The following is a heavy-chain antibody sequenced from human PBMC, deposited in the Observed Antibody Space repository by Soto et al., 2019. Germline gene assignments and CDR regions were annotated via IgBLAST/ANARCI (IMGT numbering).Heavy chain of an antibody. CDR2: ISSSSSYI. J-gene: IGHJ6*02. CDR3: ALFYGYYYGMDV. CDR1: GFTFSSYS. V-gene: IGHV3-21*01. Sequence: EVQLVESGGGLVKPGGSLRLSCAASGFTFSSYSMNWVRQAPGKGLEWVSSISSSSSYIYYADSVKGRFTISRDNAKNSLYLQMNSLRAEDTAVYYCALFYGYYYGMDVWGQGTTVTVSS. D-gene: IGHD3-10*01.